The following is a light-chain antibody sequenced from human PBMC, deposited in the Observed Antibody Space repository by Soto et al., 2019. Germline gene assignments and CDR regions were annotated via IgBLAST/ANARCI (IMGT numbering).Light chain of an antibody. CDR2: KAS. CDR1: QSISSW. CDR3: QKYNSYSRT. Sequence: DIQMTQSPSTLSASVGDRVTITCRASQSISSWLAWYQQKPGKAPKLLIYKASSLESGVPSRFSGSGSGTEFTLTISSLQPEDFATYYCQKYNSYSRTLGKGPKVDIK. J-gene: IGKJ1*01. V-gene: IGKV1-5*03.